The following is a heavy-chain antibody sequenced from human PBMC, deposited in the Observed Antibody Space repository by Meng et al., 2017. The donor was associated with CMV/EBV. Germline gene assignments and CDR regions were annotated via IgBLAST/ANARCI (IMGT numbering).Heavy chain of an antibody. J-gene: IGHJ4*02. Sequence: VKVSCKASGYTFTSYDINWVRQATGQGLEWMGWMNPNSGNTGYAQKFQGRVTITRNTSISTAYMELSSLRSEDTAVYYCARVKRSIAARRTWYYFDYWGQGTLVTVSS. CDR1: GYTFTSYD. CDR3: ARVKRSIAARRTWYYFDY. CDR2: MNPNSGNT. V-gene: IGHV1-8*03. D-gene: IGHD6-6*01.